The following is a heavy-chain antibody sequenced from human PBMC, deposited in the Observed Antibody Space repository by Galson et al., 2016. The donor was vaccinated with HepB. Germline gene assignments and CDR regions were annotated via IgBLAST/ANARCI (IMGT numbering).Heavy chain of an antibody. CDR3: ARGYDHFDY. J-gene: IGHJ4*02. D-gene: IGHD3-22*01. V-gene: IGHV4-4*02. CDR1: DGSFSSTAW. CDR2: IWHSGTT. Sequence: ETLSLTCAVSDGSFSSTAWWSWVRQPPGKGLEWIGKIWHSGTTSYNPSLGSRVTMSVDKSKNEYYLNLTSVTAADTAVYYCARGYDHFDYWGQGRLVAVYS.